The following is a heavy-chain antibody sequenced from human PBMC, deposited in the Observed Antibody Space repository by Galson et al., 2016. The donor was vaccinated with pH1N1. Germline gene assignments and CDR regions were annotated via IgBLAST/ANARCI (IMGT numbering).Heavy chain of an antibody. CDR3: ANVIFGERCL. CDR2: INQDGSEK. V-gene: IGHV3-7*01. Sequence: SLRLSCAGSGFTFSSYWVTWVRQAPGKGLEWVANINQDGSEKYYVASVTGRFTISRDNAKNSVYLRMNRLRVEDTGLYFCANVIFGERCLWGQGTLVTV. D-gene: IGHD3-3*02. J-gene: IGHJ4*02. CDR1: GFTFSSYW.